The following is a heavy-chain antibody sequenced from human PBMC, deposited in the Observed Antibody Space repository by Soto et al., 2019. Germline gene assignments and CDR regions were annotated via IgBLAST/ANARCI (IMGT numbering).Heavy chain of an antibody. CDR1: GFIFSSYW. CDR3: TRDSGGRGGY. V-gene: IGHV3-74*01. D-gene: IGHD3-16*01. J-gene: IGHJ4*02. CDR2: TNEDGSIT. Sequence: PGGSLRLSCEVSGFIFSSYWMHWVRQVPGKGLVWVSRTNEDGSITNYADSVRGRFTISRDNAKNTLYLEMNSLRVEDTAVYYCTRDSGGRGGYWGQGTLVTVSS.